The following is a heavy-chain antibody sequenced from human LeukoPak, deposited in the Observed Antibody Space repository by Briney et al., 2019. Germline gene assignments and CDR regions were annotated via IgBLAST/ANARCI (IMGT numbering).Heavy chain of an antibody. Sequence: GGSLRLSCAESGFTPSSVGMHGGRQAPGRGLERVAVIWFDGSKKYTAHSVKGRFTISRDNSKNTLYLRMKSVRAADTPVYFCARDGDITPTDVWGQGTTVSVS. CDR1: GFTPSSVG. J-gene: IGHJ6*01. V-gene: IGHV3-33*01. CDR2: IWFDGSKK. CDR3: ARDGDITPTDV. D-gene: IGHD2-15*01.